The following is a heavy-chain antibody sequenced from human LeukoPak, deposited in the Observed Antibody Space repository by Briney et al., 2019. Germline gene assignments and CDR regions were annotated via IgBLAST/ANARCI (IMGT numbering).Heavy chain of an antibody. CDR1: GGSISSGDYY. CDR3: ARDPLAAAGTGYYYYYGMDV. CDR2: IYYSGST. J-gene: IGHJ6*02. V-gene: IGHV4-30-4*01. Sequence: SETPSLTCTVSGGSISSGDYYWSWIRQPPGKGLEWIGYIYYSGSTYYNPSLKSRVTISVDTSKNQFSLKLSSVTAADTAVYYCARDPLAAAGTGYYYYYGMDVWGQGTTVTVSS. D-gene: IGHD6-13*01.